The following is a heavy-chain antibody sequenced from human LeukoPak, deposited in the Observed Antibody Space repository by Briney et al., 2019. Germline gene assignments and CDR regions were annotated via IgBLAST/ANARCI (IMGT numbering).Heavy chain of an antibody. J-gene: IGHJ3*02. D-gene: IGHD5-12*01. V-gene: IGHV3-64*01. Sequence: GGSLRLSCVASGFTFSTYPMHWVRQAPGKGLEYVSAITNNGDSTYHANSVKGRFTISRDNSKNTLYLQMGSLRAEDTALYHCARSYSGYDPDAFDIWGQGTMITVSS. CDR2: ITNNGDST. CDR3: ARSYSGYDPDAFDI. CDR1: GFTFSTYP.